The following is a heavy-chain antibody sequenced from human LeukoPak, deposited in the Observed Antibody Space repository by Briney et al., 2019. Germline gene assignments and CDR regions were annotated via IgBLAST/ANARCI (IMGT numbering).Heavy chain of an antibody. CDR1: GFTFTVYY. Sequence: ASVKVSCKASGFTFTVYYIHWLRQAPGQGLEYVGWINPNSGGTNYAQKFQGRVTMTRDTSITTAYMEVTSLTSDDTAVYYCALYSSGLFDPWGQGTLVTVSS. D-gene: IGHD6-19*01. CDR3: ALYSSGLFDP. J-gene: IGHJ5*02. CDR2: INPNSGGT. V-gene: IGHV1-2*02.